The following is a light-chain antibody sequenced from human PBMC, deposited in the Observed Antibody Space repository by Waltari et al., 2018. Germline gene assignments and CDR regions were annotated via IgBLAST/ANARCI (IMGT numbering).Light chain of an antibody. CDR1: SSNVGGYNY. V-gene: IGLV2-11*01. Sequence: QSALTKPRSVSGSPGQSVTISCTGTSSNVGGYNYVFWYQHRPGKAPKLMIYNVSNRPSGVPDRFSGSKSANTASLTISGLQAEDEADYYCCSYAGGNTYVFGTGTKVTVL. J-gene: IGLJ1*01. CDR3: CSYAGGNTYV. CDR2: NVS.